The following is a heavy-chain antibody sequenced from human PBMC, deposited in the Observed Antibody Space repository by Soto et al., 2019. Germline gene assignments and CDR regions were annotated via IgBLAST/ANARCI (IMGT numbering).Heavy chain of an antibody. CDR2: LDYEEGER. J-gene: IGHJ4*02. V-gene: IGHV1-24*01. CDR1: GNTLSGLP. D-gene: IGHD4-17*01. Sequence: ASVKVSCKESGNTLSGLPMHWVRQAPGKGLEWMGSLDYEEGERNFAHRFQGRVTVTEDKSTDTAYMDLSSLKSEDTAVYYCAAGVTTFDYWGKGTLVTVSS. CDR3: AAGVTTFDY.